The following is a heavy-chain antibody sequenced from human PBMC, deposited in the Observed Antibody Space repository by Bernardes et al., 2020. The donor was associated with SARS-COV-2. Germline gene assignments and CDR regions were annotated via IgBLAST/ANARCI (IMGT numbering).Heavy chain of an antibody. Sequence: DGSLLLSCAASGFTFEDYTMHWVRQVPGQGLEWVSLVSWDGSTTNYADSVKGRFIISRDSSRNTVHLQMDSLRKEDTALYYCATERQSLTVFGVGHDAFDFWGQGTMVTVSS. CDR3: ATERQSLTVFGVGHDAFDF. D-gene: IGHD3-3*01. CDR1: GFTFEDYT. CDR2: VSWDGSTT. J-gene: IGHJ3*01. V-gene: IGHV3-43*01.